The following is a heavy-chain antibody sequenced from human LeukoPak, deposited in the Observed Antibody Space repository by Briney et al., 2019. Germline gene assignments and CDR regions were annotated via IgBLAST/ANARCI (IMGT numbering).Heavy chain of an antibody. D-gene: IGHD6-13*01. CDR2: IFPGDSET. CDR1: GYSFTTHW. V-gene: IGHV5-51*01. CDR3: ARQQVYGITAAGPAISYYYYYMDV. J-gene: IGHJ6*03. Sequence: GECLKISCKGSGYSFTTHWIGWVRQLPGIGLEWMGLIFPGDSETIYSPSLQGQVTISADKSINTAYLRWSSLKASDTAMYYCARQQVYGITAAGPAISYYYYYMDVWGKGTTVTISS.